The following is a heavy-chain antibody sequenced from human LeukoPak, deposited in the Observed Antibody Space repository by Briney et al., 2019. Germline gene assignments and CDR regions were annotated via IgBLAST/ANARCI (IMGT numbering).Heavy chain of an antibody. CDR2: IYYSGST. V-gene: IGHV4-59*01. CDR3: ARARSSWYPGAFDI. Sequence: PSETLSVTCTVSGGSISSYYWSWIRQPPGKGLEWIGYIYYSGSTNYNPSLKSRVTISVDTSKNQFSLKLSSVTAADTAVYYCARARSSWYPGAFDIWGQGTMVTVSS. J-gene: IGHJ3*02. D-gene: IGHD6-13*01. CDR1: GGSISSYY.